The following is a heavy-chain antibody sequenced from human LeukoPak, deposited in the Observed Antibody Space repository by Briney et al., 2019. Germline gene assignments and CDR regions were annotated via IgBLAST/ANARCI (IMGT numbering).Heavy chain of an antibody. CDR3: ARGGSYLGDTFDI. CDR2: SNRDGSNT. Sequence: GRSLRLPRAASGFTFRSYWMHWVRQGPGKGLVWVSCSNRDGSNTFYTDSVKGRYTLSRDNAKNTLYLQMNSLRAEDTAVSYCARGGSYLGDTFDIWGQGTMVSVSS. J-gene: IGHJ3*02. V-gene: IGHV3-74*01. CDR1: GFTFRSYW. D-gene: IGHD1-26*01.